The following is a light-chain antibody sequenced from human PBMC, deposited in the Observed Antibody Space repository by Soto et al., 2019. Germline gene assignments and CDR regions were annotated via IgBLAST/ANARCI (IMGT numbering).Light chain of an antibody. J-gene: IGLJ2*01. Sequence: QSALTQPASVSGSPGQSITFSCTGTSSDVGSYNLVSWYQQHPGKAPKVMIYEGSKRPSGVSNRFSGSKSGNTASLTISGLQAEDEADYYCCSYAGSSTLVFGGGTKLTVL. V-gene: IGLV2-23*01. CDR2: EGS. CDR1: SSDVGSYNL. CDR3: CSYAGSSTLV.